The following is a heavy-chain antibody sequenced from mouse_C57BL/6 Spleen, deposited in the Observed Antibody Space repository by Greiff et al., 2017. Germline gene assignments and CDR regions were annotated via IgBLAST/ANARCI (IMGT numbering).Heavy chain of an antibody. D-gene: IGHD1-1*01. V-gene: IGHV1-82*01. CDR3: ARSNYYGSSYPYYFDY. CDR2: IYPGDGDT. J-gene: IGHJ2*01. Sequence: VQLQQSGPELVKPGASVKISCKASGYAFSSSWMNWVKQRPGKGLEWIGRIYPGDGDTNYNGKFKGKATLTADKSSSTAYVQLSSLTSEDSAVYFCARSNYYGSSYPYYFDYWGQGTTLTVSS. CDR1: GYAFSSSW.